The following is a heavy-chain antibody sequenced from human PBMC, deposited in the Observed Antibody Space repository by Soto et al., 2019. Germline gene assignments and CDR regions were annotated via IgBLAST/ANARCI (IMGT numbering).Heavy chain of an antibody. CDR3: AREVLVWFGEFLEDYYYHGMDV. V-gene: IGHV3-7*05. J-gene: IGHJ6*02. CDR1: GFTLSSYW. Sequence: EVQVVESGGGLVQPGGSLRLSCADSGFTLSSYWMTWVRQAPGKGLEWVANIKEDGSETYYVDSVKGRFTISRDNAKNSLYLQLNSLRAEDTAVYYCAREVLVWFGEFLEDYYYHGMDVWGQGTTVTVSS. D-gene: IGHD3-10*01. CDR2: IKEDGSET.